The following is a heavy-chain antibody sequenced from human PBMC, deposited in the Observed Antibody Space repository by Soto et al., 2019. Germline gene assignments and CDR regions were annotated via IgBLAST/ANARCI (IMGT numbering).Heavy chain of an antibody. CDR2: SSYDGRET. Sequence: PGGSLRLSCEVSGFSFTTHGIHWVRQAPGKGLEWVAASSYDGRETFYADSAKGRFTVSKEMSKNTAFLQMNALRHEDTAVYFCARDSGWPILNFDNWGQGTPVTVSS. CDR1: GFSFTTHG. V-gene: IGHV3-30*03. CDR3: ARDSGWPILNFDN. J-gene: IGHJ4*02. D-gene: IGHD3-10*01.